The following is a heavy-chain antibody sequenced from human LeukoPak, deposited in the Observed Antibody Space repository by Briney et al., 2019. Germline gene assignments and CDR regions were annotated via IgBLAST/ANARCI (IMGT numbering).Heavy chain of an antibody. CDR2: IYYSGST. Sequence: SQTLSLTCTVSGGSISSGGYHWSWIRQHPGKGLEWIGYIYYSGSTYYNPSLKSRVTISVDTSKNQFSLKLSSVTAADTAVYYCARDYGGNGGMDVWGKGTTVTVSS. D-gene: IGHD4-23*01. J-gene: IGHJ6*03. V-gene: IGHV4-31*03. CDR1: GGSISSGGYH. CDR3: ARDYGGNGGMDV.